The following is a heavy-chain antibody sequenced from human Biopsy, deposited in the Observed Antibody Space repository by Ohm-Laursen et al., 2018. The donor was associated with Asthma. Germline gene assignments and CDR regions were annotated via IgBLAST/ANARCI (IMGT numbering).Heavy chain of an antibody. Sequence: SSVKVSCKSLGGTFNTYVIGWVRQAPGRGLEWMGGINSVFGTTTYPQKFQDRVTITADDSTNTVYMELSSLRSEDTAVYYCARKAGSCISRTCYSLDFWGQGTLVTVSS. CDR3: ARKAGSCISRTCYSLDF. V-gene: IGHV1-69*01. D-gene: IGHD2-2*01. CDR2: INSVFGTT. CDR1: GGTFNTYV. J-gene: IGHJ4*02.